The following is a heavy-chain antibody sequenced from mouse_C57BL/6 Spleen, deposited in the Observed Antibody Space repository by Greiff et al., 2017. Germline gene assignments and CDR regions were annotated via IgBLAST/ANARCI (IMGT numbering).Heavy chain of an antibody. CDR3: ARGSSSFNYFDD. Sequence: QVHLQQSGAELVKSGASVKISCKASGYAFRSYWMNWVKQRPGKGLGWIGQIYPGDGYTNYNGKFKGKATLTADQSSSTAYMHPSRLTSFVPAVCVCARGSSSFNYFDDWGQGTTLTVSS. CDR1: GYAFRSYW. V-gene: IGHV1-80*01. J-gene: IGHJ2*01. D-gene: IGHD1-1*01. CDR2: IYPGDGYT.